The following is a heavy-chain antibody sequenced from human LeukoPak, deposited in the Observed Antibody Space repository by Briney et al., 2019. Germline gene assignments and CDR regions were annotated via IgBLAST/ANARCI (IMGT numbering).Heavy chain of an antibody. Sequence: SETLSLTCTVSGGSISSYYWSWIRQPPGKGLEWIGYIYYSGSTNYNPSLKSRVTISVDTSKNQFSLKLSSVTAADTAVYYCARGYGSGTVPFDYWGRGTLVTVSS. V-gene: IGHV4-59*01. CDR3: ARGYGSGTVPFDY. CDR1: GGSISSYY. D-gene: IGHD3-10*01. CDR2: IYYSGST. J-gene: IGHJ4*02.